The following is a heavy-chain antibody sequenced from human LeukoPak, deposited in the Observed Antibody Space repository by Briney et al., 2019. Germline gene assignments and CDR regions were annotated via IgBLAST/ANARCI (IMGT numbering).Heavy chain of an antibody. CDR3: ASDCSGGSCLDY. D-gene: IGHD2-15*01. V-gene: IGHV3-30*02. J-gene: IGHJ4*02. Sequence: GGSLRLSCAASGLTFSSYGMHWVRQAPGKGLEWVAFIRYDGSNKYYADSVKGRFTISRDNSKNTLYLQMNSLRAEDTAVYYCASDCSGGSCLDYWGQGTLVTVSS. CDR1: GLTFSSYG. CDR2: IRYDGSNK.